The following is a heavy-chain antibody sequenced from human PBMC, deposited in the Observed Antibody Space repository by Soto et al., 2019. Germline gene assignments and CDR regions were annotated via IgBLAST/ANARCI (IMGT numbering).Heavy chain of an antibody. J-gene: IGHJ4*02. V-gene: IGHV3-30-3*01. CDR3: ARDKSDLRFLEWSYYFDH. CDR1: GFTFSSYA. CDR2: ISYDVGNK. D-gene: IGHD3-3*01. Sequence: QVQLVESGGGVVQPGRSLRLSCAASGFTFSSYAMHWVRQAPGKGLEWVAVISYDVGNKYYADYVKGRFTISRDNSKNPLYLHMHSLRAEDTAVYYCARDKSDLRFLEWSYYFDHWGPGTLVTVSS.